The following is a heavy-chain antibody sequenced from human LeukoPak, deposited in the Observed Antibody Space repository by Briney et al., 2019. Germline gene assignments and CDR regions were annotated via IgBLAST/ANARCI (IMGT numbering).Heavy chain of an antibody. CDR1: GFTFSSYA. CDR2: ISGSGDNT. V-gene: IGHV3-23*01. CDR3: ARDRAGGYDVFDY. J-gene: IGHJ4*02. Sequence: GGSLRLSCAASGFTFSSYAMSWVRQAPGKGLEWVSGISGSGDNTYYADSVKGRFTISRDNSKNTLYLQMNSLRAEDTAVYYCARDRAGGYDVFDYWGQGTLVTVSS. D-gene: IGHD5-12*01.